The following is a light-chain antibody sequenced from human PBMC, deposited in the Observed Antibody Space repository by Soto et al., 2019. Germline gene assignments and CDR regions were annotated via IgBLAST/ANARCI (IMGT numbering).Light chain of an antibody. V-gene: IGLV2-14*01. Sequence: QSALTQPASVSGSPGQSITISCTGTNTDVGGYNYVCWYQQQPGKAPQLIIYDVTNRPSGVSNRVSGSRSGNTASLTLSGRQAEDEADYFCSSYTSSNTVTFGGGTKLTVL. CDR3: SSYTSSNTVT. CDR2: DVT. J-gene: IGLJ2*01. CDR1: NTDVGGYNY.